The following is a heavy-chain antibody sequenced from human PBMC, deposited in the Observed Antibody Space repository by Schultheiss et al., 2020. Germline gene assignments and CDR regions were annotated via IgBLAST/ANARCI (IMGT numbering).Heavy chain of an antibody. D-gene: IGHD1-26*01. CDR1: GGSISSSSYY. Sequence: SETLSLTCTVSGGSISSSSYYWGWIRQPPEKGLEWIGSIYYSGSTYYNPSLKSRLTISVDTSKKQFSLKLSSVTAADTAVYYCARLSGTYGSDCDYWGQGTLVTVSS. CDR2: IYYSGST. CDR3: ARLSGTYGSDCDY. J-gene: IGHJ4*02. V-gene: IGHV4-39*01.